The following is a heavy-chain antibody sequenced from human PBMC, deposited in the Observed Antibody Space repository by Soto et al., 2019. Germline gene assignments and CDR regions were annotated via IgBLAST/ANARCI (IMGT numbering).Heavy chain of an antibody. CDR3: ARGTFTYYYDSSDDY. V-gene: IGHV1-8*01. D-gene: IGHD3-22*01. J-gene: IGHJ4*02. Sequence: QVQLVQSGAEVKKPGASVKVSCKASGYTFTSYDINWVRQATGQGLEWMGWMDPNSGNTGYAQKIQGRVSMTGNTSISTAYMELSSLRSEDTAVYYCARGTFTYYYDSSDDYWGQGTLVTVSS. CDR2: MDPNSGNT. CDR1: GYTFTSYD.